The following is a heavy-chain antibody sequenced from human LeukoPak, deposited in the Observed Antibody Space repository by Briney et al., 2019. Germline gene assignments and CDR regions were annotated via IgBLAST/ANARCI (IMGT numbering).Heavy chain of an antibody. CDR1: GYTFTGYY. CDR2: INPNSGGT. J-gene: IGHJ4*02. Sequence: ASVKVSCKASGYTFTGYYMHWVRQAPGQGLEWMGWINPNSGGTNYAQKFQGWVTMTRDTSISTAYMELRSLRSDDTAVYYCARGREWGATGYWGQGTLVTVSS. CDR3: ARGREWGATGY. D-gene: IGHD1-26*01. V-gene: IGHV1-2*04.